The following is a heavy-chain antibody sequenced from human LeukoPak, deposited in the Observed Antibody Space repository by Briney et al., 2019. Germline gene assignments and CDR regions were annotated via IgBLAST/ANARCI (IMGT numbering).Heavy chain of an antibody. V-gene: IGHV1-24*01. Sequence: GASVKVSCKVSGYTLTELSMHWVRQAPGKGLEWMGGFDPEDGETIYAQKFQGRVTMTEDTSTDTAYMELSSLRSEDTAVYYCATKALLCSSTSCYVDYWGQGTLVTVSS. J-gene: IGHJ4*02. CDR1: GYTLTELS. CDR2: FDPEDGET. D-gene: IGHD2-2*01. CDR3: ATKALLCSSTSCYVDY.